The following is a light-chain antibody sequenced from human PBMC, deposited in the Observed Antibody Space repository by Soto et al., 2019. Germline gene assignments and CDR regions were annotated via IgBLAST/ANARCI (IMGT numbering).Light chain of an antibody. J-gene: IGKJ1*01. CDR2: GAS. V-gene: IGKV3-20*01. CDR3: QQYGSSPRT. Sequence: EIVLTQSPGTLSLSPGERATLSCRASQSVSSSYLAWYQQKPGQAPRLLIYGASSRATGIPDRFSGSGSGTDFTLTISRLESEDFSMYYCQQYGSSPRTFGQGTKV. CDR1: QSVSSSY.